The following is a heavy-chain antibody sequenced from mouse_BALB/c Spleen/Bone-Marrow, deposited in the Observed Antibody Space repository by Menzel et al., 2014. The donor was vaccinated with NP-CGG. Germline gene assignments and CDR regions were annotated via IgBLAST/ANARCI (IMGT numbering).Heavy chain of an antibody. J-gene: IGHJ3*01. CDR3: ARYYYGSSLFAY. D-gene: IGHD1-1*01. V-gene: IGHV14-3*02. CDR1: GFNIKDTY. CDR2: IDPANGNT. Sequence: VQLQQPGAELVKPGASVKLSCTASGFNIKDTYMYWVKQRPEQGLEWIGRIDPANGNTKYDPKFQDKATITADTSSNTAYLQLSSLTSEDTAVDYCARYYYGSSLFAYWGQGTLVTVSA.